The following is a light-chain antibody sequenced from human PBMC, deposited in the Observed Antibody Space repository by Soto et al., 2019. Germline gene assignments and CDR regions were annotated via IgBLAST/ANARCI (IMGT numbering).Light chain of an antibody. J-gene: IGLJ2*01. CDR1: SSDVGGYDS. CDR2: DVS. V-gene: IGLV2-14*03. CDR3: TSYTSSTTRVV. Sequence: QSALTQPASVSGSPGQSITISCTGTSSDVGGYDSVSWYQQHPGKAPKLMIYDVSNRPSGVSNRFSGSKSGNTASLTISGLKAEDEADYYCTSYTSSTTRVVFGGGTKVTVL.